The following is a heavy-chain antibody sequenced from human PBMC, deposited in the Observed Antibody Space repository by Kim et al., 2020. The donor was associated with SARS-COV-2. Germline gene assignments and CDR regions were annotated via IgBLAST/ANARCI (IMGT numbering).Heavy chain of an antibody. V-gene: IGHV4-30-4*01. Sequence: SETLSLTCTVSGGSISSGDYYWSWIRQPPGKGLEWIGYIYYSGSTYYNPSLKSRVTISVDTSKNQFSLKLSSVTAADTAVYYCARVHDFWSGYPYFDYWGQGTLVTVSS. D-gene: IGHD3-3*01. CDR1: GGSISSGDYY. CDR2: IYYSGST. J-gene: IGHJ4*02. CDR3: ARVHDFWSGYPYFDY.